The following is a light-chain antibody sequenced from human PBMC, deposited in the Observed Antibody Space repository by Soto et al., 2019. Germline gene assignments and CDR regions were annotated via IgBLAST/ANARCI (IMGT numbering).Light chain of an antibody. CDR1: QTLLHSNRYNY. Sequence: DIVRTRSPLSLPVAPGESASVSCRSSQTLLHSNRYNYVDWSLQKAGQSPHLLIYLGSNRASGVPDRFSGSGSVTYFTLKISRXEAEDVGVYYCMQSLETPWTFGQGTKVDIK. J-gene: IGKJ1*01. V-gene: IGKV2-28*01. CDR2: LGS. CDR3: MQSLETPWT.